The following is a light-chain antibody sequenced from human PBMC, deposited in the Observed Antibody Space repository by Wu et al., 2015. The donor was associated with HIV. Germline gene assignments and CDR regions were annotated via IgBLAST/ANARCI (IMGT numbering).Light chain of an antibody. V-gene: IGKV3-20*01. Sequence: EIVLTQSPGTLSLSPGERVTLSCRASQSVSGRYFAWYQQKPGQAPRLLIHGASSRATDIPDRFSGSGSGTDFTLTISRLEPEDFAVYYCQQYSRSPLTFGQGTRLEI. CDR3: QQYSRSPLT. J-gene: IGKJ5*01. CDR2: GAS. CDR1: QSVSGRY.